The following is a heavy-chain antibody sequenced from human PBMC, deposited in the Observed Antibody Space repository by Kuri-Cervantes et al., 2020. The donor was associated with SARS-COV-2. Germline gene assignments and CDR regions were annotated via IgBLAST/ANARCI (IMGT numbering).Heavy chain of an antibody. CDR3: TRAQTSFDS. Sequence: GGSLRLSCAASGFTFSDYYMSWIRQAPGKGLEWVANIKQDGSEKYYVDSVKGRFTISRDNSKNTVYLQMNSLRPEDTAVYYCTRAQTSFDSWGQGTLVTVSS. J-gene: IGHJ4*02. CDR2: IKQDGSEK. V-gene: IGHV3-7*01. CDR1: GFTFSDYY.